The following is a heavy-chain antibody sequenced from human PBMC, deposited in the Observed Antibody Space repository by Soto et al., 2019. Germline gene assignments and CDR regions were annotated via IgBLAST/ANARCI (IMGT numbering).Heavy chain of an antibody. CDR2: IYYSGST. Sequence: KGLEWIGYIYYSGSTNYNPSLKSRVTISVDTSKNQFSLKLSSVTAADTAVYYCARDFFCQAEDGIRYTVPVSAFLLNRSSDL. V-gene: IGHV4-59*12. CDR3: ARDFFCQAEDGIRYTVPVSAFLLNRSSDL. D-gene: IGHD3-9*01. J-gene: IGHJ2*01.